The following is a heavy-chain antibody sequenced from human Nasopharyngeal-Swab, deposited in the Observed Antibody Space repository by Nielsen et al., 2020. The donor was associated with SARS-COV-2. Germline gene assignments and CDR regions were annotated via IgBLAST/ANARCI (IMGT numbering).Heavy chain of an antibody. CDR2: INHSGST. Sequence: SETLSLTCAVYGGSFSGYYWSWIRQPPGKGLEWIGEINHSGSTNYNPSLKSRVTISVETSKNQFSLKLSSVTAADTAVYYCARTRYSYGFFTTGRGGYMDVWGKGTTVTVSS. CDR1: GGSFSGYY. V-gene: IGHV4-34*01. D-gene: IGHD5-18*01. J-gene: IGHJ6*03. CDR3: ARTRYSYGFFTTGRGGYMDV.